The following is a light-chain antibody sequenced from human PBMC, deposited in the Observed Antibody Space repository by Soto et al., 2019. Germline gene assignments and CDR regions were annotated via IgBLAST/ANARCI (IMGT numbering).Light chain of an antibody. CDR1: QTISSW. V-gene: IGKV1-5*03. Sequence: IPITQSPSTLSGSVGDRVTITCRASQTISSWLAWYQQKPGKAPKLLIYKASTLKSGVPSRFSGSGSGTEFTLTISSLQPDDFATYYCQHYNSYSPTFGQGTKVDIK. CDR3: QHYNSYSPT. CDR2: KAS. J-gene: IGKJ1*01.